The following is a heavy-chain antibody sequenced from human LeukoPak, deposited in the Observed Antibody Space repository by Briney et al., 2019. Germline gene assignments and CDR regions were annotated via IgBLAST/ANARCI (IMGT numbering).Heavy chain of an antibody. CDR2: INHSGST. CDR1: GGSFSGYY. Sequence: SETLSLTCAVYGGSFSGYYWSWIRQPPGKGLEWIGEINHSGSTNYNPSLKSRVTISVDTSKNQFSLKLSSVTAADTTVYYCAREVDSGKYFDYWGQGTLVTVSS. V-gene: IGHV4-34*01. J-gene: IGHJ4*02. D-gene: IGHD4-17*01. CDR3: AREVDSGKYFDY.